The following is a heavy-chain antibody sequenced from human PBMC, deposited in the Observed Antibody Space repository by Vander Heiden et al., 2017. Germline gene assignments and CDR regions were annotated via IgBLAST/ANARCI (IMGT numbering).Heavy chain of an antibody. D-gene: IGHD1-26*01. Sequence: EVQLVQSGGGLVQPGGSLRLSCVASGFILSSYNMDWVRQATEKVLEWVPAIRTADDSYYPDSVKGRFTISRENAKNSLYLQMTSLRAGDTAVYYCARAPMGDWYFDLWGRGTLVTVSS. CDR2: IRTADDS. CDR3: ARAPMGDWYFDL. J-gene: IGHJ2*01. V-gene: IGHV3-13*01. CDR1: GFILSSYN.